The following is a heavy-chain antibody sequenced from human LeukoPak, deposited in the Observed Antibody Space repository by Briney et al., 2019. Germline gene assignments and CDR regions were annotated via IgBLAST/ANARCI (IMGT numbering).Heavy chain of an antibody. V-gene: IGHV3-74*01. CDR3: ARGSDRVAVAGLNWFDP. Sequence: PGGSLRLSCAASGFTFSDYWMHWVRQAPGKGLVWVSRINSDGSSTRYADSVKGRFTISRGNAKNTLYLQMNSLRAEDTAVYYCARGSDRVAVAGLNWFDPWGQGTLVTVSS. D-gene: IGHD6-19*01. CDR2: INSDGSST. J-gene: IGHJ5*02. CDR1: GFTFSDYW.